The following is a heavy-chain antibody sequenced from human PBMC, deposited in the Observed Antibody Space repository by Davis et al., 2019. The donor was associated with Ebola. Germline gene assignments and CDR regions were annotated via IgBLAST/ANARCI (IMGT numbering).Heavy chain of an antibody. CDR1: GFTFSSYW. J-gene: IGHJ4*02. CDR2: IKQDGSEK. Sequence: PGGSLRLSCAVSGFTFSSYWMSWVRQAPGKGLEWVANIKQDGSEKYYVDFVKGRFTISRDNAKNSLYLQMNSLRAEDTAVYYCARGGPWYDYIWGSYRYADWGQGTLVTVSS. D-gene: IGHD3-16*02. V-gene: IGHV3-7*01. CDR3: ARGGPWYDYIWGSYRYAD.